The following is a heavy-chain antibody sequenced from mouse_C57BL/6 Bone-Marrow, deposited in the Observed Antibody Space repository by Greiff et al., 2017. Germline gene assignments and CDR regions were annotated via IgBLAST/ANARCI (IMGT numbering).Heavy chain of an antibody. CDR1: GYTFTSYW. CDR2: IYPGSGST. J-gene: IGHJ3*01. D-gene: IGHD1-1*01. CDR3: ARPHYYGSSYEAY. Sequence: QVQLQQPGAELVKPGASVKMSCKASGYTFTSYWITWVKQRPGQGLEWIGDIYPGSGSTNYNEKFKSKATLTVDTSSSTAYMQLSSLTSEDSAVYYCARPHYYGSSYEAYWGQGTLVTVSA. V-gene: IGHV1-55*01.